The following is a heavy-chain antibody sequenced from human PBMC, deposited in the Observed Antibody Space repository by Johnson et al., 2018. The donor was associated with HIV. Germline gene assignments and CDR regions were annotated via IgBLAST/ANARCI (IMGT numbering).Heavy chain of an antibody. Sequence: MLLVESGGGLVKAGGSLRLSCAASGFTVSRNYMNWVRQAPGKGLEWVSVIYSGGSTHYADSVKGRFTISRDNSKNTLYLQMNSLKTEDTAVYYCTTGTGTTTLYAFDIWGQGTMVTVSS. CDR1: GFTVSRNY. CDR3: TTGTGTTTLYAFDI. CDR2: IYSGGST. D-gene: IGHD1-7*01. V-gene: IGHV3-66*01. J-gene: IGHJ3*02.